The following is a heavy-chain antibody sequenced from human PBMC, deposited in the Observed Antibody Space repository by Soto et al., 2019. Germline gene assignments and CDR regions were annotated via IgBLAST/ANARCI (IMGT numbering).Heavy chain of an antibody. CDR2: IFSSGST. CDR3: AAGYTYGCFAP. J-gene: IGHJ5*02. CDR1: GGSISIIGSF. D-gene: IGHD5-18*01. V-gene: IGHV4-39*01. Sequence: PSETLSLTCTVSGGSISIIGSFWGWFRQPPGKALEWLGNIFSSGSTYYNPSLKSRVTISIDTSKNQFSLRLSSMTAADTAVYFCAAGYTYGCFAPWGQGTQVTVSS.